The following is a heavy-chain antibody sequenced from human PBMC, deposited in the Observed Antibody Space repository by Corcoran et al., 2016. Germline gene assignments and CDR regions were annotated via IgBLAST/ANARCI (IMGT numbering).Heavy chain of an antibody. V-gene: IGHV3-11*01. J-gene: IGHJ3*02. CDR2: ISSSGGTV. CDR1: GFTFSDHY. CDR3: ARRATTGRAFDI. Sequence: QVQLVESGGGLVNPGGSLRLSCSASGFTFSDHYMSWIRQAPGKGLEWVSHISSSGGTVYHVDSVKGRFLISRDNAKDSLYLQMNSLRAEDTAVYYCARRATTGRAFDIWGQGTTVSVS.